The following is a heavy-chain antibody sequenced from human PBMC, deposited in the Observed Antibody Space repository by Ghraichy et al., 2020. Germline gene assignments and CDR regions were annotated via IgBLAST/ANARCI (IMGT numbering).Heavy chain of an antibody. D-gene: IGHD6-13*01. CDR3: ARGPRIATTGPLLDYYYGMDV. CDR1: GYTFATYG. J-gene: IGHJ6*02. CDR2: ISAYNGNT. V-gene: IGHV1-18*04. Sequence: ASVKVSCKASGYTFATYGISWVRQAPGQGLEWMGWISAYNGNTNYAQKLQGRVIMTTDTSTRTAYMELRSLRSDDTAVYYCARGPRIATTGPLLDYYYGMDVWGPGTTVAVSS.